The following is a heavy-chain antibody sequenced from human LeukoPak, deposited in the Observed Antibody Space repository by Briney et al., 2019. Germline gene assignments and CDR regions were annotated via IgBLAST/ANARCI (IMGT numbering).Heavy chain of an antibody. CDR2: IYHSGST. Sequence: PSETLSLTCTVSGYSISSGYYWGWIRQPPGKGLEWIGSIYHSGSTYYNPSLKSRVTISVDTSKNQFSLKLSSVTAADTAVYYCARERDSSGSFDYWGQGTLVTVSS. CDR1: GYSISSGYY. V-gene: IGHV4-38-2*02. CDR3: ARERDSSGSFDY. D-gene: IGHD6-19*01. J-gene: IGHJ4*02.